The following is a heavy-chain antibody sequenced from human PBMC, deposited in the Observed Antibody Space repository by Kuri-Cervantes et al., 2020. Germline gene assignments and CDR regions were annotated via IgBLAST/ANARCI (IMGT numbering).Heavy chain of an antibody. CDR2: INPNSGGT. Sequence: ASVKVSCKASGYTFTGYYMHWVRQAPGQGLEWMGWINPNSGGTNYAQKFQGRVTMTRDTSISTAYMELSRLRSDDTAVYYCARDRYFGAPYSPRQAMASWFDPWGQGTLVTVSS. J-gene: IGHJ5*02. CDR3: ARDRYFGAPYSPRQAMASWFDP. D-gene: IGHD3-9*01. V-gene: IGHV1-2*02. CDR1: GYTFTGYY.